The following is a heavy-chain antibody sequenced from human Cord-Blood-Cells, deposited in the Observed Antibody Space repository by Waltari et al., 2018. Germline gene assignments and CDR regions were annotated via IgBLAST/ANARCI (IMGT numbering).Heavy chain of an antibody. CDR2: ISSSSSYI. D-gene: IGHD6-6*01. Sequence: EVQLVGSGGGLVKPGGSLRLSCAASGFTFSRSSMTWVRQAPGKGLEWVSSISSSSSYIYYADSVKGRFTISRDNAKNSLYLQMNSLRAEDTAVYYCARFYSSSNWFDPWGQGTLVTVSS. CDR3: ARFYSSSNWFDP. J-gene: IGHJ5*02. V-gene: IGHV3-21*01. CDR1: GFTFSRSS.